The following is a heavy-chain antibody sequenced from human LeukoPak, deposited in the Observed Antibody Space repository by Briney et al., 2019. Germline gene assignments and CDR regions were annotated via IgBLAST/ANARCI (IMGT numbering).Heavy chain of an antibody. D-gene: IGHD3-22*01. J-gene: IGHJ4*02. V-gene: IGHV1-18*01. CDR2: ISAYNGNT. CDR3: ARVIDYYDSSGSSNFDY. CDR1: GYTFTSYG. Sequence: ASVKVSCKASGYTFTSYGISWVRQAPGQGLEWMGWISAYNGNTNYAQKLQGRVTMTTDTSTSTAYMELRSLRSDDTAVYYYARVIDYYDSSGSSNFDYWGQGTLVTVSS.